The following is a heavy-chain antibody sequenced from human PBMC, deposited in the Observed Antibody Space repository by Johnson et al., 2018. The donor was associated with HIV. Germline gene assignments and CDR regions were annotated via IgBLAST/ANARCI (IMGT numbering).Heavy chain of an antibody. CDR1: GFTFSSYA. J-gene: IGHJ3*02. CDR3: ARGLGSRSAFDI. V-gene: IGHV3-30*14. D-gene: IGHD2-2*01. Sequence: QVQLVESGGGVVQPGRSLRLSCAASGFTFSSYAMHWVRQAPGKGLEWVAVISYDGSEKLFADSVKGRFTISRDSSKNTLYLQMNSVRAEDTAVYYCARGLGSRSAFDIWGQGTMVTVSS. CDR2: ISYDGSEK.